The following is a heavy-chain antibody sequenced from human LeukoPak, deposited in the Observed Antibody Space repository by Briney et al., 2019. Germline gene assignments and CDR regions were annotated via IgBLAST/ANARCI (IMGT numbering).Heavy chain of an antibody. CDR3: ARLGGSYTPTYYYYYYMDV. CDR1: GYSISSGYY. J-gene: IGHJ6*03. CDR2: IYHSGST. Sequence: SETLSLTCAVSGYSISSGYYWGWIRQPPGKGLEWIGSIYHSGSTYYNPSLKSRVTISVDTSNNQFSLKLSSVTAADTAVYYCARLGGSYTPTYYYYYYMDVWGKGTTVTVSS. V-gene: IGHV4-38-2*01. D-gene: IGHD4-23*01.